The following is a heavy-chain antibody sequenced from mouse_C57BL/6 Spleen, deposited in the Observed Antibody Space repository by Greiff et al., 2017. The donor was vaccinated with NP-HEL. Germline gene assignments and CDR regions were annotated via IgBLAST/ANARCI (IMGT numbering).Heavy chain of an antibody. J-gene: IGHJ4*01. V-gene: IGHV1-55*01. D-gene: IGHD2-4*01. CDR3: ARGGLRRLYYYAMDY. CDR1: GYTFTSYW. CDR2: IYPGSGST. Sequence: VQLQQPGAELVKPGASVKMSCKASGYTFTSYWITWVKQRPGQGLEWIGDIYPGSGSTNYNEKFKSKATLTVDTSSSTAYMQLSSLTSEDSAVYYCARGGLRRLYYYAMDYWGQGTSVTVSS.